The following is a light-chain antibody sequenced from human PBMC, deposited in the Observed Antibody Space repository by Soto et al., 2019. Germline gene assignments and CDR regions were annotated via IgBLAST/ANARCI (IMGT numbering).Light chain of an antibody. CDR2: GAS. CDR3: QHYGSSPRT. CDR1: QSVRSN. J-gene: IGKJ1*01. V-gene: IGKV3-15*01. Sequence: EIVMTQSPATLSVSPGERATLSCRASQSVRSNLAWYQQKPGQSPRLLIYGASTRATGIPARFSGSGSGTQFTLTISSLQSEDFAVYYCQHYGSSPRTFGQGTRVEIK.